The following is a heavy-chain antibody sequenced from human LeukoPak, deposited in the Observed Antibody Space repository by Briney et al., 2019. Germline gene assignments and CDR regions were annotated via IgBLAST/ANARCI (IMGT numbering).Heavy chain of an antibody. CDR3: ARDSSGDY. D-gene: IGHD6-19*01. V-gene: IGHV3-21*01. CDR1: GFTFSSYS. Sequence: PGGSLRLSCAASGFTFSSYSLNWVRQAPGKGLEWVSFISSSSGYIYYADSVKGRFTISRDNAKNSLYLQMNSLRAEDTAMYYCARDSSGDYWGQGTLVTVSS. CDR2: ISSSSGYI. J-gene: IGHJ4*02.